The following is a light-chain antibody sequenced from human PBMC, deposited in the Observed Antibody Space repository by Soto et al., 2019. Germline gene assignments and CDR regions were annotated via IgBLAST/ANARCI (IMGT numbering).Light chain of an antibody. J-gene: IGKJ1*01. Sequence: EILMTQYPATLSVSPGERATLSCRASQSVSSYLAWYQQKPGQAPRLLIFDAYTRATGIPARLSGSGSGTEFPLTISSLQSEDFAVYFCHQYNFWPTFGQGTKVDIK. CDR2: DAY. CDR3: HQYNFWPT. CDR1: QSVSSY. V-gene: IGKV3-15*01.